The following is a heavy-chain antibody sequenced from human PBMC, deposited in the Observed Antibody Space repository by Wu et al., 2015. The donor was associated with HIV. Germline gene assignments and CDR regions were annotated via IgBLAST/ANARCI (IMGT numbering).Heavy chain of an antibody. D-gene: IGHD3-16*01. CDR3: ARDWGGXSFRFDP. CDR2: ISTYNGKT. CDR1: GYTFTSYG. Sequence: QVQLVQSGAEMKKPGASVKVSCKASGYTFTSYGISWVRQAPGQGLEWMGWISTYNGKTNYAQKLQGRVTMTTDTSTSTVYMELRSLRSDDTAVYYCARDWGGXSFRFDPWGQGTLGPPSPQ. J-gene: IGHJ5*02. V-gene: IGHV1-18*01.